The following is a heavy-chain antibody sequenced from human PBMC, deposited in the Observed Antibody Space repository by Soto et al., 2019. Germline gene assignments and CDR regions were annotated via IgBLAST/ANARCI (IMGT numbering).Heavy chain of an antibody. CDR2: ISAYNGNT. J-gene: IGHJ1*01. CDR3: ASGRGSSSYSFEY. Sequence: ASVKVSCKASRYTFTSYGSSWVRQAPGQGLEGMGWISAYNGNTNYAQKLQGRVTMTTDTSTSTAYMELRSLRADDTAVYYCASGRGSSSYSFEYWRQGTLGIVSS. V-gene: IGHV1-18*04. CDR1: RYTFTSYG. D-gene: IGHD3-22*01.